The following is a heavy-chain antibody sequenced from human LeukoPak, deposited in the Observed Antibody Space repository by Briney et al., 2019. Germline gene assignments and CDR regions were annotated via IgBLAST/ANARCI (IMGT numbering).Heavy chain of an antibody. CDR2: INPNSGGT. J-gene: IGHJ4*02. Sequence: GASVKVSCKASGYTFSGYYMHWVRQAPGQGLEWMGWINPNSGGTNYAQKFQDRVTVTRDTSISTAYMELSRLRSDDTAVYYCARSARANWGFAYCFDYWGQGTLVTVSS. V-gene: IGHV1-2*02. D-gene: IGHD7-27*01. CDR3: ARSARANWGFAYCFDY. CDR1: GYTFSGYY.